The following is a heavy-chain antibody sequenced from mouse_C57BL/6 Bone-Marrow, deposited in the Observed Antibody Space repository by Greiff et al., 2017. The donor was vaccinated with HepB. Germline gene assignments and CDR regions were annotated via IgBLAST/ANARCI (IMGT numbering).Heavy chain of an antibody. J-gene: IGHJ1*03. CDR2: INYDGSST. D-gene: IGHD1-1*01. V-gene: IGHV5-16*01. Sequence: LQQSEGGLVQPGSSMKLSCTASGFTFSDYYMAWVRQVPEKGLEWVANINYDGSSTYYLDSLKSRFIISRDNAKNILYLQMSSLKSEDTATYYCARGDYYYGSPYWYFDVWGTGTTVTVSS. CDR3: ARGDYYYGSPYWYFDV. CDR1: GFTFSDYY.